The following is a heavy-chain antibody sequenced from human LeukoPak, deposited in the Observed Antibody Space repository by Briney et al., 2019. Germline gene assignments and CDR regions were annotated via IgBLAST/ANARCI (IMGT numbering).Heavy chain of an antibody. CDR1: GFTFSGSA. J-gene: IGHJ5*02. CDR2: IRSKANSYAT. CDR3: TSLAMTTVTTSWFDP. Sequence: GGSLKLSCAASGFTFSGSAMHWARQASGKGLEWVGRIRSKANSYATAYAASVKGRFTISRDDSKNTAYLQMNSLKTEDTAVYYCTSLAMTTVTTSWFDPWGQGTLVTVSS. D-gene: IGHD4-17*01. V-gene: IGHV3-73*01.